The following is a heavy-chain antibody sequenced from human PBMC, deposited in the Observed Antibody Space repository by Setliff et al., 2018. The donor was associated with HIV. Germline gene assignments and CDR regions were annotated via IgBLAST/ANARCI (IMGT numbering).Heavy chain of an antibody. CDR3: ARVADSSGYYHLDY. V-gene: IGHV4-34*01. D-gene: IGHD3-22*01. Sequence: SETLSLTCAVYGGSFSDYFWTWIRQPPGKGLEWIGEINHSGSTNYNPSLKSRVIMSMDTSKNQFSLKLSSVTAADTAVYYCARVADSSGYYHLDYWGQGTLVTVSS. J-gene: IGHJ4*02. CDR2: INHSGST. CDR1: GGSFSDYF.